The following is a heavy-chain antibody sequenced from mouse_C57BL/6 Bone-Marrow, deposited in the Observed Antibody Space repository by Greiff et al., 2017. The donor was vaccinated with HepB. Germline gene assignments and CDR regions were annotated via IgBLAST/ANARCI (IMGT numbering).Heavy chain of an antibody. Sequence: DVQLVEPGAGLVKPGGSLKLSCAASGFTFSSYAMSWVRQTPGQRLEWVGTISDGGSYTYYPDNVKGRFTISRDNANNNLYLQMSHLKSEDSAMYYCAREGGSVFDYWGQGTTLTVSS. CDR2: ISDGGSYT. V-gene: IGHV5-4*01. CDR3: AREGGSVFDY. J-gene: IGHJ2*01. D-gene: IGHD1-1*01. CDR1: GFTFSSYA.